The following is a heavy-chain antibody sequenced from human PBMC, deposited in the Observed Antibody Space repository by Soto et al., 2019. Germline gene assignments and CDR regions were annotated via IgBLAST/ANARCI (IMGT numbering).Heavy chain of an antibody. Sequence: QVQLQESGPGLVKPSETLSLTCTVSGGSVSSGSYYWSWIRQPPGKGLEWIGYIYYSGSTNYNPSLNSRVTISVDTSKNQFSLQLSSVTAADTAVYYCARVQVTTAILDWGQGTLVTVSS. V-gene: IGHV4-61*01. D-gene: IGHD4-17*01. CDR3: ARVQVTTAILD. CDR2: IYYSGST. CDR1: GGSVSSGSYY. J-gene: IGHJ4*02.